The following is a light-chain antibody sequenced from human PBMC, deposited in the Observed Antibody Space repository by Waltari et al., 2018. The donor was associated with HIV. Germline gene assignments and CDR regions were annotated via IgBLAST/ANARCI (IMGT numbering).Light chain of an antibody. V-gene: IGLV2-14*01. J-gene: IGLJ3*02. CDR3: SSYVSGGSLL. Sequence: QSALTQPASVSGSLGQSITISCIGTDTDLAISNYISWYQHPPDRAPRLVVFNTNSRPLGSPFRFSGSKSGKTASLTITGLQADDEGIYYCSSYVSGGSLLFGGGTRVTVL. CDR1: DTDLAISNY. CDR2: NTN.